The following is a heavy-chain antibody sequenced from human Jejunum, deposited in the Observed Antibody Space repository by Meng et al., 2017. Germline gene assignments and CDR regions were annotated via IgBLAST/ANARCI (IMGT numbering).Heavy chain of an antibody. J-gene: IGHJ5*02. Sequence: GGSLRLSCAASGFTFSNYAMTWVRQAPGKGLEWVSFIPSGGATYYADSVKGRFTISRDNSKNTLFFQINSLRAEDTAIYYCARGSTSGNYYWFDPWGQGTLVTVSS. V-gene: IGHV3-23*01. CDR1: GFTFSNYA. CDR3: ARGSTSGNYYWFDP. CDR2: IPSGGAT. D-gene: IGHD3-10*01.